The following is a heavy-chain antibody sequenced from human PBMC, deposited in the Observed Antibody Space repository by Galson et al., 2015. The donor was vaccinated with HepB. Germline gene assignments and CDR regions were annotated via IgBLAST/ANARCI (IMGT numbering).Heavy chain of an antibody. CDR3: ATAAPRGPVGAPVPRAFDI. D-gene: IGHD1-26*01. V-gene: IGHV1-24*01. CDR1: GHTLSGLP. CDR2: FDPEDAET. J-gene: IGHJ3*02. Sequence: SVKVSCKVSGHTLSGLPMHWVRQAPGKGLEWMGGFDPEDAETIYTQKFQGRVIMTEDTSKDTAYMQLSSLRSDDTAVYYCATAAPRGPVGAPVPRAFDIWGQGTLVTVSS.